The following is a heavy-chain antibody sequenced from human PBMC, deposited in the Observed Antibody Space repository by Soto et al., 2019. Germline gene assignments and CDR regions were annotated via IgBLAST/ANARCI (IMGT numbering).Heavy chain of an antibody. J-gene: IGHJ4*02. V-gene: IGHV3-53*01. CDR1: GFTVSTNY. CDR3: ARDSHSPERFDS. CDR2: IYSGGGT. D-gene: IGHD5-18*01. Sequence: VLLVESGGGLIQPGGSLRLSCAASGFTVSTNYMTWVRQAPGKGLEWVSSIYSGGGTFYADSVRGRFTISRDNAKNTLFLQMNSLGTDDTAVYYCARDSHSPERFDSWGQGTLVTVAS.